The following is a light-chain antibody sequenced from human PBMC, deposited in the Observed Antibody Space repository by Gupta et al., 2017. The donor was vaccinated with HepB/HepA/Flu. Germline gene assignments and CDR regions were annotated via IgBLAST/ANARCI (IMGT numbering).Light chain of an antibody. V-gene: IGKV1-39*01. CDR3: QQGDNSPGT. J-gene: IGKJ5*01. CDR1: HNIYSY. CDR2: GAS. Sequence: DIQMTQSPSSLSASVGDSVIITCRASHNIYSYLNWYQQKPGVAPNLLIYGASTLQSGVAPRFSGSQSGTDFTLTITSPQPEDSAIYFCQQGDNSPGTFGQGTRLEIK.